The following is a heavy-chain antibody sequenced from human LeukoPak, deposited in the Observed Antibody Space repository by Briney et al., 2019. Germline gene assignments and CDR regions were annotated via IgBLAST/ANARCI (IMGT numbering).Heavy chain of an antibody. CDR3: ARENYYDGSGSPSASAPVDH. CDR1: GGTFSSYA. CDR2: IIPIFGTA. J-gene: IGHJ4*02. Sequence: ASVKVSCTASGGTFSSYAISWVRQAPGQGLEWMGGIIPIFGTANYAQKFQGRVTITADESTSTAYMELSSLRSEDTAVYYCARENYYDGSGSPSASAPVDHWGQGTLVTVSS. V-gene: IGHV1-69*13. D-gene: IGHD3-22*01.